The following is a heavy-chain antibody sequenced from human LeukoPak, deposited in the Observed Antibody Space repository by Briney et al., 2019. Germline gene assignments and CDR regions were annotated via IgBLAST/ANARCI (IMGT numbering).Heavy chain of an antibody. CDR1: GFTFSSCG. D-gene: IGHD3-3*01. CDR3: ARGGLRFANWFDP. J-gene: IGHJ5*02. CDR2: IGPTGTDR. V-gene: IGHV3-21*01. Sequence: PGGSLRLSCAASGFTFSSCGFNWVRQAPGKGLEWVSSIGPTGTDRYYADSVRGRFTISRDNAKNSMYLQMNSLRAEDTAVYYCARGGLRFANWFDPWGQGTLVTVSS.